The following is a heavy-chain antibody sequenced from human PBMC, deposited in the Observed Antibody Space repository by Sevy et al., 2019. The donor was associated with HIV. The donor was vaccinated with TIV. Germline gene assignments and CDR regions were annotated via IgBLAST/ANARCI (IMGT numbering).Heavy chain of an antibody. Sequence: GGSLRLSCKPSGFTFITYAMNWVRQAPGKGLEWVSTIYGSGGATYYADSVKGRFTISRDNSKNTLYLQMNSLRTEDSAVYYCRGGRYDSSGSFDAFDIWGQGTMVTVSS. CDR3: RGGRYDSSGSFDAFDI. CDR1: GFTFITYA. D-gene: IGHD3-22*01. J-gene: IGHJ3*02. V-gene: IGHV3-23*01. CDR2: IYGSGGAT.